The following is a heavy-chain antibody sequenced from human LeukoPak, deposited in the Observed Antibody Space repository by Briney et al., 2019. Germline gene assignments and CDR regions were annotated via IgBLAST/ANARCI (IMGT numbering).Heavy chain of an antibody. Sequence: GGSLRLSCAASGFIFSNYVMYWVRQAPGKGLEWVAFIRYDGSNKYYADSVRGRFTISRDNAKNTLFLQMNSLRGEDSAVYYCAREDNYDILTGHFQDWGRGTLVTVSS. V-gene: IGHV3-30*02. D-gene: IGHD3-9*01. CDR2: IRYDGSNK. CDR3: AREDNYDILTGHFQD. CDR1: GFIFSNYV. J-gene: IGHJ4*02.